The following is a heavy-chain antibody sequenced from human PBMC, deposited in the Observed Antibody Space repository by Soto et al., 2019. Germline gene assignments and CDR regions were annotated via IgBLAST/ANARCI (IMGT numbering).Heavy chain of an antibody. Sequence: SGGSLRLSCAASGFTFSNYVMSWVRQAPGKGLEWVSSISGSGDNTYYADSVKGRFTISRDNSKNTLYLQMNSLRAEDTAVYYCAKSLRRDDYVWGSYRNVNWFDPWGQGTLVTVSS. CDR2: ISGSGDNT. J-gene: IGHJ5*02. CDR3: AKSLRRDDYVWGSYRNVNWFDP. D-gene: IGHD3-16*02. V-gene: IGHV3-23*01. CDR1: GFTFSNYV.